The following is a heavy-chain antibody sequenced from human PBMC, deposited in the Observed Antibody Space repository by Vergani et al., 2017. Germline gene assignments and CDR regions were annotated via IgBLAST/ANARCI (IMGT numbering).Heavy chain of an antibody. V-gene: IGHV3-7*01. CDR1: GFNFQIYW. D-gene: IGHD2-21*02. Sequence: EVLLVESGGDLVQPGGSLRLSCEASGFNFQIYWMRWVRQTAEKGLEWVANIKQDGSENYYVDSVKGRFTITRDNAKKFIYLQMNSLRADDTAVYYCAKDRAHVVVVPATVAYWGQGTLVTVSS. CDR3: AKDRAHVVVVPATVAY. J-gene: IGHJ4*02. CDR2: IKQDGSEN.